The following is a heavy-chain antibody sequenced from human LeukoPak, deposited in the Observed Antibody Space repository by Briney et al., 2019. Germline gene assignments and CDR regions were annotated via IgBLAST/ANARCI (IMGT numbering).Heavy chain of an antibody. V-gene: IGHV3-30-3*01. CDR3: AREGVSNHGDY. CDR2: ISYDGSNK. D-gene: IGHD1-14*01. Sequence: PGGSLRLSCAASGFTFSSYAMHWVRQAPGKGLEWVAVISYDGSNKYYADSVKGRFTISRDNSKNTLYLQMNSLRAEDTAVYYCAREGVSNHGDYWGQGTLVTVSS. J-gene: IGHJ4*02. CDR1: GFTFSSYA.